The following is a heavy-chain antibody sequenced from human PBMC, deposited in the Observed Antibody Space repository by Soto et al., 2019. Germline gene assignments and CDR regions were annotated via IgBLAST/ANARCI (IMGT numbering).Heavy chain of an antibody. CDR3: ARDNILGILYGGMDV. CDR2: IYYSGST. Sequence: PSETLSLTCNVSGGSISSGDYCWSWIRQPPGKGLKWIGYIYYSGSTYYNPSLKSRVTISVDTSKNQFSLKLSSVTAGDTAVYYCARDNILGILYGGMDVWGQGTTVT. CDR1: GGSISSGDYC. V-gene: IGHV4-30-4*01. J-gene: IGHJ6*02. D-gene: IGHD3-3*01.